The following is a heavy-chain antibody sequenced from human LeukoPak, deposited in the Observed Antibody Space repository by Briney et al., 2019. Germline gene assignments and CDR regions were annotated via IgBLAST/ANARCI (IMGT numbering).Heavy chain of an antibody. Sequence: GGSLRLSCAASGFTFSSYSMNWVRQAPGKGLEWVSAISGSGATTLYADSVKGRFTISRDSSKNALYLQMNSLRAEDTAVYYCASPLGVAAAGAAAYWGQGTLVTVSS. D-gene: IGHD6-13*01. J-gene: IGHJ4*02. CDR1: GFTFSSYS. V-gene: IGHV3-23*01. CDR2: ISGSGATT. CDR3: ASPLGVAAAGAAAY.